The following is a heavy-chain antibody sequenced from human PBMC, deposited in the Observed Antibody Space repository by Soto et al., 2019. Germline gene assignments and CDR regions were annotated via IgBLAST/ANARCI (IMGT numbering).Heavy chain of an antibody. J-gene: IGHJ4*02. CDR3: ARSPYSVSYLAYLDY. Sequence: QVQLVEAGGGVVQPGRSLRLSCAASGFTFSSYGMHWVRQAPGKGLEWVAVISYDGSNKHYADSVKGRFTISRDNPKNTLYLQMNSLRAEDTAVYYCARSPYSVSYLAYLDYWGQGTLVTVTS. D-gene: IGHD1-26*01. CDR1: GFTFSSYG. CDR2: ISYDGSNK. V-gene: IGHV3-30*03.